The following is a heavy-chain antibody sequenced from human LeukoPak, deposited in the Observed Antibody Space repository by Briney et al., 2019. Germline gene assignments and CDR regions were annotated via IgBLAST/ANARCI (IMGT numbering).Heavy chain of an antibody. CDR3: ARESSSGPDY. D-gene: IGHD6-19*01. J-gene: IGHJ4*02. CDR1: GFTFRSYG. CDR2: ISYDGSNQ. V-gene: IGHV3-30*03. Sequence: TGGSLRLSCAASGFTFRSYGMHWVRQAPGKGLEWVSVISYDGSNQYYADSVKGRFTISRDSSRNTLYLQMNSLRAEDTAVYYCARESSSGPDYWGQGTLVTVSS.